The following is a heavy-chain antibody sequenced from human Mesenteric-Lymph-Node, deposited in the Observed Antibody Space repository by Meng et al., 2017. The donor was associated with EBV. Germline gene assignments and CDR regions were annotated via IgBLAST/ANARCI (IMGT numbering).Heavy chain of an antibody. V-gene: IGHV3-30*03. J-gene: IGHJ4*02. CDR1: GFTFSSYG. D-gene: IGHD6-19*01. CDR2: ISYDGSNK. Sequence: QARLVESGGGVVQPGRSLRLSCAASGFTFSSYGMHWVRQAPGKGLEWVAVISYDGSNKYYADSVKGRFTISRDNSKNTLYLQMNSLRAEDTAVYYCAIRIAVNYWGQGTLVTVSS. CDR3: AIRIAVNY.